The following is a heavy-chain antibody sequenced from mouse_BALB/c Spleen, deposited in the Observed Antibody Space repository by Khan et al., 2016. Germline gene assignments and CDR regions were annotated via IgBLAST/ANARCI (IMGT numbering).Heavy chain of an antibody. J-gene: IGHJ3*01. D-gene: IGHD2-1*01. V-gene: IGHV1-69*01. CDR1: GYTFTDYW. CDR2: IDTSDSYT. Sequence: QVQLQQPGAELVMPGASVKMSCIASGYTFTDYWMHWMKQRPGQGLEWIGAIDTSDSYTSYNQKFKGKATLTVEESYSTAYMQFNNLTSEDSAVYYCARSEGNWFAYWGQGTLVTVSA. CDR3: ARSEGNWFAY.